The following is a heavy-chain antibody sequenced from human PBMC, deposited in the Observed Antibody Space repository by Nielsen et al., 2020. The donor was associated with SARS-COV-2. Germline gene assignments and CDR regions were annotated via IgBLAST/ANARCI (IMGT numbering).Heavy chain of an antibody. D-gene: IGHD2-2*01. CDR1: GYTSTNYH. CDR3: ATERSGVVPGPLGLGMWYSYYYMDV. Sequence: ASVKVSCKASGYTSTNYHIHWVRQAPGQRLEWMGWIHAGNGNTKYAQRFQGRVTMTTDTSTRTAYMELRSLTSDDTAVYYCATERSGVVPGPLGLGMWYSYYYMDVWGKGTTVTVSS. J-gene: IGHJ6*03. V-gene: IGHV1-3*01. CDR2: IHAGNGNT.